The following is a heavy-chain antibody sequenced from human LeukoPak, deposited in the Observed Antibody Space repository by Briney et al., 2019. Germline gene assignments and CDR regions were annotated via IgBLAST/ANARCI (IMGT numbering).Heavy chain of an antibody. CDR1: GFTFSSYA. Sequence: GGSLRLSCAASGFTFSSYAMHWVRQAPGKGLEWVAVISYDGSNKYYADSVKGRVTISRDNSQNTLYLQMNSLRDEDTGVYLCARDGALVVVPAAIYVASDIWGQGTMVTVSS. CDR3: ARDGALVVVPAAIYVASDI. CDR2: ISYDGSNK. D-gene: IGHD2-2*01. J-gene: IGHJ3*02. V-gene: IGHV3-30-3*01.